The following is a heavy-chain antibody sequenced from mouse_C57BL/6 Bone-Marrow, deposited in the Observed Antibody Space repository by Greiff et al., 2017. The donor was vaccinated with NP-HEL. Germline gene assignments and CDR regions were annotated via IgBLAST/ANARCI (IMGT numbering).Heavy chain of an antibody. CDR3: ARQDRGGWTS. D-gene: IGHD2-3*01. CDR1: GFTFSSYG. Sequence: VQLQQSGGDLVKPGGSLKLSCAASGFTFSSYGMSWVRQTPDKRLEWVATISSGGSYTYYPDSVKGRFTISRDNAKNTLYLQMSSLKSEDTAMYYCARQDRGGWTSWGQGTSVTVSS. CDR2: ISSGGSYT. V-gene: IGHV5-6*01. J-gene: IGHJ4*01.